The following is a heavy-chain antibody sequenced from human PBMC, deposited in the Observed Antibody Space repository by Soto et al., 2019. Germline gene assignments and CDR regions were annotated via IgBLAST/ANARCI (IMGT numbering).Heavy chain of an antibody. J-gene: IGHJ4*02. CDR3: ARDHEDDSRRSYYVHYLDY. CDR2: INPSGGST. V-gene: IGHV1-46*01. CDR1: GDTFTSYY. Sequence: ASVKVCCEACGDTFTSYYRHWLLQSPLQGLDWMGIINPSGGSTSYAQKFQGRFTMTRDTSTSTVYMELSSLRSEDTAVYYCARDHEDDSRRSYYVHYLDYPGQPPLLTLPS. D-gene: IGHD3-22*01.